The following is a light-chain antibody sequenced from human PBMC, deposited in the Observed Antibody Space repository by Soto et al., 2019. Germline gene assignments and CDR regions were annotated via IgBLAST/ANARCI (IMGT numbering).Light chain of an antibody. Sequence: QSVLTQPPSVSGAPGQRVTISCTGSSSNIGAGYDVHWYQQLPGTAPKLLIYGNSNRPSGVPDRFSGSKSGTSASLAITGLQAEDAADYYCQSYDSSLVVFGGGTKLTVL. CDR1: SSNIGAGYD. V-gene: IGLV1-40*01. J-gene: IGLJ2*01. CDR2: GNS. CDR3: QSYDSSLVV.